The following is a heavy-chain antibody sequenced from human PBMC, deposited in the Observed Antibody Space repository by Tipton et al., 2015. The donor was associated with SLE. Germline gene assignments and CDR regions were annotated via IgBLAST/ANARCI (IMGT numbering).Heavy chain of an antibody. Sequence: LRLSCTVSGGSISSSSYYWCWIRQPPGKGLEWIGSIYYSGSTYYNPSLKSRVTISVDTSKNQFSLKLSSVTAADTAVYYCAREAYSSSWYSGDYWGQGTLVTVSS. CDR1: GGSISSSSYY. J-gene: IGHJ4*02. CDR2: IYYSGST. CDR3: AREAYSSSWYSGDY. D-gene: IGHD6-13*01. V-gene: IGHV4-39*07.